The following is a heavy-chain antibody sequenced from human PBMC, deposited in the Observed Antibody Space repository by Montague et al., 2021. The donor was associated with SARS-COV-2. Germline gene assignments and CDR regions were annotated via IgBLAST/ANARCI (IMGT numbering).Heavy chain of an antibody. V-gene: IGHV4-59*01. CDR2: SLPTGNS. CDR3: ASVPAVTNVSAATIDF. CDR1: RDSITNSH. Sequence: SETLSLTCIVSRDSITNSHWGWVRQPPGQGLEWMTYSLPTGNSNHNPSLSSRITTSVATAKNQFSLWLRSVTAADSACSFCASVPAVTNVSAATIDFWGHGILVTVSS. D-gene: IGHD2-8*01. J-gene: IGHJ4*01.